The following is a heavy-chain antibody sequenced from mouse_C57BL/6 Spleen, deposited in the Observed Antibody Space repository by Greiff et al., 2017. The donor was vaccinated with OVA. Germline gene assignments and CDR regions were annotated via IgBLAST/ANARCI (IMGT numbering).Heavy chain of an antibody. Sequence: VKLVESGAELARPGASVKMSCKASGYTFTSYTMHWVKQRPGQGLEWIGYINPSSGYTKYNQKFKDKATLTADKSSSTAYMQLSSLTSEDSAVYYCTAQDYFDYWGQGTTLTVSS. V-gene: IGHV1-4*01. D-gene: IGHD3-2*02. CDR3: TAQDYFDY. CDR1: GYTFTSYT. J-gene: IGHJ2*01. CDR2: INPSSGYT.